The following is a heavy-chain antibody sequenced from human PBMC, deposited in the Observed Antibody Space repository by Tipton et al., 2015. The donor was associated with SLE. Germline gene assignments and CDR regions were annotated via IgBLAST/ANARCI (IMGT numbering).Heavy chain of an antibody. V-gene: IGHV3-33*06. CDR1: GFTFSSYG. Sequence: SLRLSCAASGFTFSSYGMHWVRQAPGKGLEWVAVIWYDGSNKYYADSVKGRFTISRDNSKNTLYLHINSLRAEDTAVYYCAKGSHDFWSGYDGYHFNGLDVWGQGTTVTVSS. D-gene: IGHD3-3*01. CDR2: IWYDGSNK. CDR3: AKGSHDFWSGYDGYHFNGLDV. J-gene: IGHJ6*02.